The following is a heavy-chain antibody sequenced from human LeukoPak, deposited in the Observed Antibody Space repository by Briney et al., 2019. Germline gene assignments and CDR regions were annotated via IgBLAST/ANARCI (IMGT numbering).Heavy chain of an antibody. CDR2: IYYSGST. Sequence: SETLSLTCTVSGGSISSYYWGWIRQPPGKGLEWIGYIYYSGSTNYNPSLKSRVTISVDTSKNQFSLKLSSVTAADTAVYYCAREGGVRGVIPHYFDYWGQGTLVTVSS. CDR1: GGSISSYY. D-gene: IGHD3-10*01. J-gene: IGHJ4*02. V-gene: IGHV4-59*01. CDR3: AREGGVRGVIPHYFDY.